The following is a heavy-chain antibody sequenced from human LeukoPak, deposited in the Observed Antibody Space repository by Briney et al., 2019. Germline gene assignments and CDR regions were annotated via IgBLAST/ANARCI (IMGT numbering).Heavy chain of an antibody. CDR3: ARGYCSSTDCHLARHFEY. D-gene: IGHD2-2*01. V-gene: IGHV3-48*02. CDR1: GFTFSTSG. CDR2: ITSATVTL. J-gene: IGHJ4*02. Sequence: PGGSLRLSCAASGFTFSTSGVGWVRQAPGKGLEWLSYITSATVTLHMDSVKGRFTISRDNAKNSLYLQMNGLREEDTAVYYCARGYCSSTDCHLARHFEYWGQGTRVTVSS.